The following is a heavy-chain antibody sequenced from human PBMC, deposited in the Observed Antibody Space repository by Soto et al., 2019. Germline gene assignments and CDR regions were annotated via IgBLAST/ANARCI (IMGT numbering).Heavy chain of an antibody. J-gene: IGHJ4*01. V-gene: IGHV4-61*03. CDR1: GGSVSSGSYY. Sequence: QVQLQESGPGLVKPSETLSLTCTVSGGSVSSGSYYWSWIRQHPGKGLEWIGYIYYNGSTNYNPSLKRRVTLSADTSKNHFSLNLNSVPAADTAVYSCARGGACWGSDCSPHYLGYWGHGPLVTFSS. CDR2: IYYNGST. D-gene: IGHD2-21*02. CDR3: ARGGACWGSDCSPHYLGY.